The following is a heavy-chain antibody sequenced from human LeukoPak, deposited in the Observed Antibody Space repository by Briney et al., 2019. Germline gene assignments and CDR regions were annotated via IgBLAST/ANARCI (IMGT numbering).Heavy chain of an antibody. J-gene: IGHJ6*02. CDR2: ISAYSGDT. Sequence: SETVSCTSSVYSVTRYGISWVRQAARQPLGWVGWISAYSGDTNYAQKFQARATMTTDTSTSTAYMELRSLSSDDAAVYYCGRGPKAGGPHHDMDVWGRGTTVTVSS. V-gene: IGHV1-18*04. CDR1: VYSVTRYG. D-gene: IGHD2-15*01. CDR3: GRGPKAGGPHHDMDV.